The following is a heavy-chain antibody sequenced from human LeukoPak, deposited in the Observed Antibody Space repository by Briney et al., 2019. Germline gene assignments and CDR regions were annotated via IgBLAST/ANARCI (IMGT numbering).Heavy chain of an antibody. J-gene: IGHJ4*02. CDR3: ARGYGSGSYYRQ. V-gene: IGHV3-53*01. D-gene: IGHD3-10*01. Sequence: GGSLRLSCAASGFTFDDYGMSWVRHAPGKGLEWVSVIYSGGSTYYADSVKGRFTISRDNSKNTLYLQMNSLRAKDTAVYYCARGYGSGSYYRQWGQGTLVTVSS. CDR1: GFTFDDYG. CDR2: IYSGGST.